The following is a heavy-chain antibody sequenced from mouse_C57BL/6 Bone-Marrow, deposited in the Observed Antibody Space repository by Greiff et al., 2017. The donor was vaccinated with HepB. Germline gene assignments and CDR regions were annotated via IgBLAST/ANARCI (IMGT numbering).Heavy chain of an antibody. CDR1: GYSFTDYN. J-gene: IGHJ2*01. Sequence: EVQLQESGPELVKPGASVKISCKASGYSFTDYNMNWVKQSNGKSLEWIGVINPNYGTTSYNQKFKGKATLTVDQSSSTAYMQLNSLTSEDSAVYYCAREGYYGSSYVDYFDYWGQGTTLTVSS. CDR2: INPNYGTT. V-gene: IGHV1-39*01. D-gene: IGHD1-1*01. CDR3: AREGYYGSSYVDYFDY.